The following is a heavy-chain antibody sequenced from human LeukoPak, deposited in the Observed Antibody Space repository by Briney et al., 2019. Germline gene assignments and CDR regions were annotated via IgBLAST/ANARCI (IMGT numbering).Heavy chain of an antibody. J-gene: IGHJ4*02. CDR1: GFTFSSYA. V-gene: IGHV3-23*01. CDR3: ARRGESTNYGDYRFDS. D-gene: IGHD4-17*01. CDR2: TSGSGGNT. Sequence: PGGSLRLSCAASGFTFSSYAMSWVRQAPGEGLEWVSATSGSGGNTYYADSVKGRFTISRDNSKNTLYLQMNSLRAEDTAVYYCARRGESTNYGDYRFDSWGQGTLVTVSS.